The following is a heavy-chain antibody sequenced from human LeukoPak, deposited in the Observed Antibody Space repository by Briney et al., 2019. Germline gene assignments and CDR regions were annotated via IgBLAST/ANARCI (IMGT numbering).Heavy chain of an antibody. D-gene: IGHD6-13*01. J-gene: IGHJ4*02. CDR1: GGTFSSYT. CDR3: ARGSSYGDFDY. Sequence: ASVKVSCKASGGTFSSYTISWVRQAPGQGLEWMGRIIPILGIANYAQKFQGRVTITADKSTSTAYMELNSLRAEDTAVYYCARGSSYGDFDYWGQGTLVTVSS. V-gene: IGHV1-69*02. CDR2: IIPILGIA.